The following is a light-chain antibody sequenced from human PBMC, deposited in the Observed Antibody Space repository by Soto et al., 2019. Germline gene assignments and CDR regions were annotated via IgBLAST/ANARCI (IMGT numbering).Light chain of an antibody. CDR1: SGDVGNYNL. CDR3: CSYVGSSTSDG. J-gene: IGLJ1*01. CDR2: EVN. Sequence: QSVLTQPASVSGSPGQSITISCTGTSGDVGNYNLVSWYQQHPGKAPRLMIYEVNKWPSGVSNRFSGSKSGNTASLTISGLQAEDEADYYFCSYVGSSTSDGFGTGTKVTV. V-gene: IGLV2-23*02.